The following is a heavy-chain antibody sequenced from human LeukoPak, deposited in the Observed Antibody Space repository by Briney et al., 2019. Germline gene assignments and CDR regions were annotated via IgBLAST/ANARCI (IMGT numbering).Heavy chain of an antibody. J-gene: IGHJ5*02. D-gene: IGHD2-2*01. Sequence: ASVKVSCKASGYTFTGYYMHWVRQAPGQGLEWMGWINPNSGGTNYAQKFQGRVTMTRDTSISTAYMELSRLRSDDTAVYYCARGSSAAAIYTTNWFDPWGQGTLVTVSS. CDR1: GYTFTGYY. CDR2: INPNSGGT. V-gene: IGHV1-2*02. CDR3: ARGSSAAAIYTTNWFDP.